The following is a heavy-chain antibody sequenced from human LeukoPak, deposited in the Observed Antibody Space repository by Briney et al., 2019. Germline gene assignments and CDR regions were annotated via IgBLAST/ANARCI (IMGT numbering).Heavy chain of an antibody. V-gene: IGHV3-30*18. CDR3: AKDPGSTVTTSDY. CDR2: ISYDGSNK. CDR1: GFTFSSYG. J-gene: IGHJ4*02. D-gene: IGHD4-17*01. Sequence: GRSLRLSCAASGFTFSSYGMQWVRQAPGKGLEWVAVISYDGSNKYYADSVKGRFTISRDNSKNTLYLQMNSLRAEDTAVYYCAKDPGSTVTTSDYWGQGTLVTVSS.